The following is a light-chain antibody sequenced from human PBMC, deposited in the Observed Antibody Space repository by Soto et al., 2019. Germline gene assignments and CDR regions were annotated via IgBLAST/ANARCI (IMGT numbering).Light chain of an antibody. J-gene: IGLJ1*01. Sequence: QSVLTQPPSASGTPGQRVTISCSGSSSNIGGNTVSWYQQFPGTAPKLLIYTNNQRPSGVPDRFSGSKSDTSASLAISALQSEDEAHYYCAAWDDSLNGHVFGTGTKLTAL. CDR2: TNN. CDR3: AAWDDSLNGHV. V-gene: IGLV1-44*01. CDR1: SSNIGGNT.